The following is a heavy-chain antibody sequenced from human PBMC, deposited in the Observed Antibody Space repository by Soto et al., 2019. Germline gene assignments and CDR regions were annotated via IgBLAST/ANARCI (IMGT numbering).Heavy chain of an antibody. Sequence: PGGSLRLSCAASGFTFSSYTMHWVRQAPGKGLEWVAVILNDGSNKYYADSVKGRFTISRDNSKNTVYLQMNSLRAEDTAVYYCARGLVDSSGYYWGQGTLVTVSS. J-gene: IGHJ4*02. CDR1: GFTFSSYT. CDR3: ARGLVDSSGYY. D-gene: IGHD3-22*01. V-gene: IGHV3-30-3*01. CDR2: ILNDGSNK.